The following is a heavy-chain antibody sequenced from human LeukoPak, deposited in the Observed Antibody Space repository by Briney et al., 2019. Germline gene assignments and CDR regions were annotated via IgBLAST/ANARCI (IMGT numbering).Heavy chain of an antibody. J-gene: IGHJ5*02. CDR2: MNPNSGNT. D-gene: IGHD3-10*01. V-gene: IGHV1-8*01. Sequence: ASVKVSCKASGYTFTSYDINWVRQATGQGLEWMGWMNPNSGNTGYAQKFQGRVTMTRNTSISTAYMELSSLRSEDTAVYYCARGGTVVRGVRRNWFDPWGQGTLVTVSS. CDR1: GYTFTSYD. CDR3: ARGGTVVRGVRRNWFDP.